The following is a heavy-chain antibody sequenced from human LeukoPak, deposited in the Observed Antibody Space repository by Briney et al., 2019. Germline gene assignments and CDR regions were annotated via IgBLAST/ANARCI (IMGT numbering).Heavy chain of an antibody. V-gene: IGHV4-34*01. CDR3: ARRADSSGYHDAFDI. Sequence: SETLSLTCAVYGGSFSGYYWSWIRQPPGKGLEWIGEINHSGSTNYNPSLKSRVTISVDTSKNQFSLKLSSVTAADTAVYYCARRADSSGYHDAFDIWGRGTMVTVSS. D-gene: IGHD3-22*01. CDR1: GGSFSGYY. J-gene: IGHJ3*02. CDR2: INHSGST.